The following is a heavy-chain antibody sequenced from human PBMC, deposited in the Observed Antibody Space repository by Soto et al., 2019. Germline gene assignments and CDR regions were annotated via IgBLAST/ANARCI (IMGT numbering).Heavy chain of an antibody. CDR1: GYTFKAYA. J-gene: IGHJ6*02. D-gene: IGHD3-3*01. CDR3: AREWXEITVFGVLNPSFGMDA. CDR2: INSGNGKT. V-gene: IGHV1-3*01. Sequence: GASVKAPARGSGYTFKAYAMHWVRQAPGHRLEWMGWINSGNGKTKYSQKFQDRVTITSDTSAKTAYMELRSLGSEDTAVYYCAREWXEITVFGVLNPSFGMDAWGQGTTVTVSS.